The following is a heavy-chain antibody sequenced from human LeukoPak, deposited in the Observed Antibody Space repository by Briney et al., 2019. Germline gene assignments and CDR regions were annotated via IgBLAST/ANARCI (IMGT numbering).Heavy chain of an antibody. CDR1: GFTFSSYG. CDR3: AKAKTNWEVDY. CDR2: ISYDGSNK. Sequence: GRSLRLSCAASGFTFSSYGMHWVRQAPGKGLELVAVISYDGSNKYYADSVKGRFTISRDNSKNTLYLQMNSLRAEDTAVYYCAKAKTNWEVDYWGQGTLVTVSS. D-gene: IGHD7-27*01. V-gene: IGHV3-30*18. J-gene: IGHJ4*02.